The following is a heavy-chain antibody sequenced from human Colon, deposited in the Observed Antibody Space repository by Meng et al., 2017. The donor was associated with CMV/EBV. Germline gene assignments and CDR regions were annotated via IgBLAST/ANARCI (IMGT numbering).Heavy chain of an antibody. CDR3: ARATKPNCWEALNY. Sequence: QVQIQQWGAGLLKPSEXPSLTCAVYGESFSGYYWTWIRQPSGKGLEWIGEVYRNGDTNYDPSLKNRVTMSLDTSNNQVSLTLTSVSAADTAVYYCARATKPNCWEALNYWGQGSLVTVSS. V-gene: IGHV4-34*01. CDR2: VYRNGDT. J-gene: IGHJ4*02. D-gene: IGHD2-2*01. CDR1: GESFSGYY.